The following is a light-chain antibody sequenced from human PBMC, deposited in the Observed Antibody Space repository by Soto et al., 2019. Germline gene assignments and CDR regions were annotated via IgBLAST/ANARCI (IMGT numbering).Light chain of an antibody. CDR1: QSISSY. Sequence: DIQMTQSPSSLSASVGDRVTNNCRASQSISSYLNWYQQKPGKAPKLLIYAASSLQSGVPSRFSGSGSGTDFTLTISSLQPEDFATYYCQQSYSTPTFGQGTKVDIK. V-gene: IGKV1-39*01. CDR3: QQSYSTPT. CDR2: AAS. J-gene: IGKJ1*01.